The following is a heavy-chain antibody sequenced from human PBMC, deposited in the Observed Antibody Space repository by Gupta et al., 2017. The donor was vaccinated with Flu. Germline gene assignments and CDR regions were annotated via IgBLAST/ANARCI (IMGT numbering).Heavy chain of an antibody. CDR3: ARRQVGDSGGYDPFDV. Sequence: EVQLVQSGAEVIKSGESVKISCTGYGYSFTDYWIGCVRQMPGKGLEWMGIIYPGDSDTRYSLSFQGQVTMSVDKSISTAYLQWSSLKASDTAMYYCARRQVGDSGGYDPFDVWGQGTVVTVSS. CDR1: GYSFTDYW. V-gene: IGHV5-51*03. CDR2: IYPGDSDT. D-gene: IGHD3-22*01. J-gene: IGHJ3*01.